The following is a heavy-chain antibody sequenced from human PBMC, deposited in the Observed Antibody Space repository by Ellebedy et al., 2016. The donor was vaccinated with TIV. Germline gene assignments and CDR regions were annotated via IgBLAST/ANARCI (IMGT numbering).Heavy chain of an antibody. D-gene: IGHD3-10*01. J-gene: IGHJ3*02. V-gene: IGHV4-4*07. CDR2: IYTSGST. CDR3: ARETMVRGIPDAFDI. Sequence: MPSETLSLTCTVSGGSISSYYWSWILQPPGKGLEWIGRIYTSGSTNYNPSLKSRVTMSIDTSKNQFSLKLSSGTAADTAVYYCARETMVRGIPDAFDIWGQGTMVTVSS. CDR1: GGSISSYY.